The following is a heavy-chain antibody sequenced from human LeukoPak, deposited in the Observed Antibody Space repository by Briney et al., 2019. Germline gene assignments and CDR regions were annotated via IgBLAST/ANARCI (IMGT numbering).Heavy chain of an antibody. CDR1: GGSTSGRY. J-gene: IGHJ4*02. CDR2: IHYDGRT. CDR3: ARGYYYRT. V-gene: IGHV4-59*11. Sequence: SETLSLTCTVSGGSTSGRYWTWIRQPPGKGLEWIGYIHYDGRTNYNPSFKSRVIISLDTSNNQFSLNLKSVTAADTAAYYCARGYYYRTWGQGTLVTVSS. D-gene: IGHD3-10*01.